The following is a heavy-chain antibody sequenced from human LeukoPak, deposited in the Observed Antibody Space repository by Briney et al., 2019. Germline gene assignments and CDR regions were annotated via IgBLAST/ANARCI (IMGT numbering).Heavy chain of an antibody. J-gene: IGHJ6*03. Sequence: SETLSLTCTVSGYSISSGYYWGWIRQPPGKGLEWIGSIYHSGSTYYNPSLKSRVTISVDTSKNQFSLKLSSVTAADTAVYYCARDEIAVADSRYVDVWGKGTTVTVSS. D-gene: IGHD6-19*01. CDR1: GYSISSGYY. CDR2: IYHSGST. CDR3: ARDEIAVADSRYVDV. V-gene: IGHV4-38-2*02.